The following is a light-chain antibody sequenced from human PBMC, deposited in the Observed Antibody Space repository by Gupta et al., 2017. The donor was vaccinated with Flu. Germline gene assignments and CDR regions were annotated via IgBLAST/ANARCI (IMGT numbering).Light chain of an antibody. V-gene: IGLV1-40*01. J-gene: IGLJ3*02. CDR2: GNS. Sequence: QSVLTQPPSVSAAPGQRVTISCPGSSSNIGAGYDVTWYQQLPGTAPKLLIYGNSNRPSGVPDRFSGSKSGTSASLAITGLQAEDEADYYCQSYYSSLSGWVFGGGTKLTVL. CDR3: QSYYSSLSGWV. CDR1: SSNIGAGYD.